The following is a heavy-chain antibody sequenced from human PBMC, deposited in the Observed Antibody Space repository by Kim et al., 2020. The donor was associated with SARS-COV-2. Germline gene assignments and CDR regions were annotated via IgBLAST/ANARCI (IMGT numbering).Heavy chain of an antibody. V-gene: IGHV3-30*01. J-gene: IGHJ4*02. Sequence: GGSLRLSCAASGFTFSTYAMHWVRQAPGKVLEWVAVISYAGTNKYYADSVKGRFTISRDNSKNTLYLQMNSLRVEDTAVYYCGRDGLVSSGWYGLGYFDYWGQGTLLTVSS. CDR1: GFTFSTYA. CDR3: GRDGLVSSGWYGLGYFDY. D-gene: IGHD6-19*01. CDR2: ISYAGTNK.